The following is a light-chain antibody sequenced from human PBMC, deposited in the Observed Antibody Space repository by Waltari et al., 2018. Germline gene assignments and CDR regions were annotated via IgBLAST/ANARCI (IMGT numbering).Light chain of an antibody. CDR2: GAS. J-gene: IGKJ4*01. CDR1: QTIRDN. Sequence: EIVVTQSPATLSVSPGERATLSCRASQTIRDNLAWYQQKPGQAPRLLIYGASIRATSIPAGFTGSGSGTEFTLTISSLQSEDFAVYYCQQYNNWPLTFGGGTKVEIK. CDR3: QQYNNWPLT. V-gene: IGKV3-15*01.